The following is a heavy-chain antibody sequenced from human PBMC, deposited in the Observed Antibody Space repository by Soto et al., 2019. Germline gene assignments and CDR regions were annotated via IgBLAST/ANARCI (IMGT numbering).Heavy chain of an antibody. CDR1: GDSLTSPGYY. CDR2: ISYSGTT. CDR3: SRANWGSVDFVTYYIVC. V-gene: IGHV4-31*03. D-gene: IGHD7-27*01. Sequence: QVQLQESGPGLVKPSQTLSLTCSVSGDSLTSPGYYWSWVRQYPGGGLEWIGYISYSGTTYSSPSPKCRLTLSLGSSNDQFSVCLTSVTAADSAVYFCSRANWGSVDFVTYYIVCGGGGTIVTVPS. J-gene: IGHJ1*01.